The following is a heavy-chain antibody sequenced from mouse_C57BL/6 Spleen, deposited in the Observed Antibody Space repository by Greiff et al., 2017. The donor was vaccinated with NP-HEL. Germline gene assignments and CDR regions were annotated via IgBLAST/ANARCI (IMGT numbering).Heavy chain of an antibody. J-gene: IGHJ4*01. V-gene: IGHV1-26*01. Sequence: EVQLQQSGPELVKPGASVKISCKASGYTFTDYYMNWVKQSHGKSLEWIGDINPNNGGTSYNQKFKGKATLTVDKSSSTAYMELRSLTSEDSAVYYCARVIYYDYPYAMDYWGQGTSVTVSS. D-gene: IGHD2-4*01. CDR1: GYTFTDYY. CDR3: ARVIYYDYPYAMDY. CDR2: INPNNGGT.